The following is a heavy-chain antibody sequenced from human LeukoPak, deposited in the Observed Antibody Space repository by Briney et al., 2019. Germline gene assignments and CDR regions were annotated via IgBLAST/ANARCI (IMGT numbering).Heavy chain of an antibody. Sequence: GGSLRLSCAASGFTFSSYAMHWVRQAPGKGLEWVAVISYDGSNKYYADSVKGRFTISRDNSKNTLYLQMNSQRAEDTAVYYCARDIGGYFDYWGQGTLVTVSS. D-gene: IGHD1-26*01. CDR1: GFTFSSYA. CDR2: ISYDGSNK. CDR3: ARDIGGYFDY. V-gene: IGHV3-30-3*01. J-gene: IGHJ4*02.